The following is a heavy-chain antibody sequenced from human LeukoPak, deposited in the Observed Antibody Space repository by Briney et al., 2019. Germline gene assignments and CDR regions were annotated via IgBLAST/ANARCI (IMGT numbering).Heavy chain of an antibody. CDR2: LYYTRAP. J-gene: IGHJ6*02. V-gene: IGHV4-59*08. CDR3: ARHDDIGVFRNGLDV. Sequence: SETLSLTCTVSGGSIRNYYWSWIRESPGKGLEWLGYLYYTRAPIYNPPLRSRVSTSVDTSKNQFSLHLSSVTAADTAVYFCARHDDIGVFRNGLDVWGQGTTVTVSS. CDR1: GGSIRNYY. D-gene: IGHD1-1*01.